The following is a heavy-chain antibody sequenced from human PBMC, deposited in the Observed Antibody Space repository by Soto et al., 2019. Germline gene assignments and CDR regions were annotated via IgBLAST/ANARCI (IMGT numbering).Heavy chain of an antibody. CDR1: GFTVSSKY. Sequence: EVQLVESGGGLVQPGGSLRLSCAASGFTVSSKYMTWVRQAPGKGLEWVSLIQSGGTTYYADSVKGRFTIYRDTSENTLHLQMDSLRVEDTAVYYCARDDVLCDGGRCYGIPLDGWGKGTTVTVSS. D-gene: IGHD2-15*01. CDR3: ARDDVLCDGGRCYGIPLDG. V-gene: IGHV3-66*01. J-gene: IGHJ6*04. CDR2: IQSGGTT.